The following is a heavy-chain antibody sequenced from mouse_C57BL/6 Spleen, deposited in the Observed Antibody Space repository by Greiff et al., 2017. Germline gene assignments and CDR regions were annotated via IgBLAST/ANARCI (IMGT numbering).Heavy chain of an antibody. V-gene: IGHV5-17*01. D-gene: IGHD1-1*01. CDR2: ISSGSSTI. CDR1: GFTFSDYG. Sequence: EVKLVESGGGLVKPGGSLKLSCAASGFTFSDYGMHWVRQAPEKGLEWVAYISSGSSTIYYADTVKGRFTISRDNAKNTLFLQMTSLRSEDTAMYYCARPAAVGYWYFDVWGTGTTVTVSS. CDR3: ARPAAVGYWYFDV. J-gene: IGHJ1*03.